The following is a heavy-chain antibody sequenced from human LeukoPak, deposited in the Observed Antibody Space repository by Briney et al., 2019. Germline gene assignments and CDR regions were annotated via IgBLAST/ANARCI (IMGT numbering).Heavy chain of an antibody. CDR2: IIPIFGTA. V-gene: IGHV1-69*06. CDR3: ARVIAAAGTPASYSGMDV. D-gene: IGHD6-13*01. Sequence: ASVEVSCKASGGTFTRYASSWVRQAPGQGGEGRGGIIPIFGTANYAKKFQGRVTITADKSTSTAYMELSSLRSEDTAVYYCARVIAAAGTPASYSGMDVWGKGTTVTVSS. CDR1: GGTFTRYA. J-gene: IGHJ6*04.